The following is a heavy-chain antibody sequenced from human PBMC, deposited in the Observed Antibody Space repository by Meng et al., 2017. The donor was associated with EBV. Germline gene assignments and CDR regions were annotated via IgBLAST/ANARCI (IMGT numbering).Heavy chain of an antibody. V-gene: IGHV1-18*01. CDR3: ARGLDYFDY. CDR1: SYTFTSYG. J-gene: IGHJ4*02. CDR2: ISAYNGNT. Sequence: QVQWAQVAAEGRKPGAPVKGSCKATSYTFTSYGISWVRQAPGQGLEWMGWISAYNGNTNDAQKLQGRVTMTTDTSTSTAYMELRSLRSDDTAVYYCARGLDYFDYWGQGTLVTVSS.